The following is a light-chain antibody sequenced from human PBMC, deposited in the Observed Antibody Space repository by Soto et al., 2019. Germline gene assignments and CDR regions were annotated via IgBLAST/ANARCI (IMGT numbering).Light chain of an antibody. Sequence: QSALTQPPSVSGSPGQSVTISCTGTSSDFNNYNRVSWYQRPPGTGPKLIIFEVNNRPSGVPDRFSGSKSGNTASLTISGLQAEDEGEYYCSSYAGSLYVFGTGTKVTVL. V-gene: IGLV2-18*02. CDR1: SSDFNNYNR. CDR3: SSYAGSLYV. J-gene: IGLJ1*01. CDR2: EVN.